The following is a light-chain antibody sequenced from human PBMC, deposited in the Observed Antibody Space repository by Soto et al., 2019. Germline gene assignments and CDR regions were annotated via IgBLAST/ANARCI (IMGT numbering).Light chain of an antibody. CDR3: QQGYSFPLT. Sequence: DIQMTQSPSSVSASVGDRVTISCRASQNIGSRLAWYQQRPGKAPKLLVYGASSLQSGVQLRFGGSGYGTDFTLTISSLQPEDFATYYCQQGYSFPLTFGGGTKIEIK. CDR2: GAS. J-gene: IGKJ4*01. CDR1: QNIGSR. V-gene: IGKV1-12*01.